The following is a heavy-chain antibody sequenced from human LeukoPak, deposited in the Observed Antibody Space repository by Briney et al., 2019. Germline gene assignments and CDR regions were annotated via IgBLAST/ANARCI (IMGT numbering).Heavy chain of an antibody. D-gene: IGHD3-22*01. CDR3: AIDLPDCHESNGDYYSPNGDY. CDR2: ITSSGDDT. Sequence: GGSLRVSCAASGFTFNIYSMSWVRQAPGKGLEWVSSITSSGDDTFYADSVKDRFTISRDNSKNTLYLQMSSLRAEDPALYFCAIDLPDCHESNGDYYSPNGDYWGQGTLVTVSS. V-gene: IGHV3-23*01. J-gene: IGHJ4*02. CDR1: GFTFNIYS.